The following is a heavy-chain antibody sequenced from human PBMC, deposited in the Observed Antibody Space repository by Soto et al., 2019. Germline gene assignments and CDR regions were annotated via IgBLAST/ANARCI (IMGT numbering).Heavy chain of an antibody. V-gene: IGHV4-34*01. D-gene: IGHD5-18*01. CDR3: ARRINYGYDY. CDR2: IHYSGST. CDR1: GESLSGYF. Sequence: ASETLSLTCAVYGESLSGYFWTWIRQPPGKGLEWIGEIHYSGSTDYNPSLKSRVTISIDTSKNQFSLKLRSVTAADTAVYYCARRINYGYDYWGQGNLVTVS. J-gene: IGHJ4*02.